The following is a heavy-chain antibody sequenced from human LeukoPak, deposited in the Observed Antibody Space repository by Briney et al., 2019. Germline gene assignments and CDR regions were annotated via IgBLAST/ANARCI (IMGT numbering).Heavy chain of an antibody. CDR1: GCSISSGYY. J-gene: IGHJ5*02. CDR3: ARGGYSSSWRNRYNWFDP. D-gene: IGHD6-13*01. V-gene: IGHV4-38-2*02. CDR2: ICHSGDT. Sequence: PSETLSLTCTVSGCSISSGYYWGWIRQPPGTGLEWIGSICHSGDTYYNPSLKGRVTISVDTSKNQFSLKLSSVTAADTAVYYCARGGYSSSWRNRYNWFDPWGQGTLVTVSS.